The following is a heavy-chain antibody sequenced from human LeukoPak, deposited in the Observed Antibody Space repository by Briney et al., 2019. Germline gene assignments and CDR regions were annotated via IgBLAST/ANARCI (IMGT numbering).Heavy chain of an antibody. CDR3: ARDYGDYDPVWYFDL. CDR1: CGSIIGYY. D-gene: IGHD4-17*01. CDR2: IYYGGST. V-gene: IGHV4-59*01. J-gene: IGHJ2*01. Sequence: SETLSLTCTVSCGSIIGYYWSWIRQPPGKGLEWIASIYYGGSTNYNPSLKSRVPISVDTSKHQFSLKLSSVPAADPAVYYCARDYGDYDPVWYFDLWGRGTLVTVSS.